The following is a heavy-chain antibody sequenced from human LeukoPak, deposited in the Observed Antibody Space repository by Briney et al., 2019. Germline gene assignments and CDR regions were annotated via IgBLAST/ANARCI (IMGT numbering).Heavy chain of an antibody. Sequence: ASVKVSCKASGYTFTSYGISWVRQAPGQGLEWMGWISAYNGNTNYAQKLQGRVTMTTDTSTSTAYMELRSLRSDDTAVYCCARVGEPDTGIAAAGTDAYYYYGMDVWGQGTTVTVSS. CDR2: ISAYNGNT. D-gene: IGHD6-13*01. V-gene: IGHV1-18*01. J-gene: IGHJ6*02. CDR3: ARVGEPDTGIAAAGTDAYYYYGMDV. CDR1: GYTFTSYG.